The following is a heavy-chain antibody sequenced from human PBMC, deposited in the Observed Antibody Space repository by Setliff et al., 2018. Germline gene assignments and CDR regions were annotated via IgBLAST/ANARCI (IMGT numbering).Heavy chain of an antibody. Sequence: SETLSLTCTVSGGPINTGNYYWSWFRQPAGKGLEWIGRIFSKGSTNTNPSLMSRVTISMDTSKNQFSLRLTSMTAADTGVYYCARSIAAAATKFWGQGTAVTVSS. V-gene: IGHV4-61*02. J-gene: IGHJ4*02. D-gene: IGHD6-25*01. CDR1: GGPINTGNYY. CDR2: IFSKGST. CDR3: ARSIAAAATKF.